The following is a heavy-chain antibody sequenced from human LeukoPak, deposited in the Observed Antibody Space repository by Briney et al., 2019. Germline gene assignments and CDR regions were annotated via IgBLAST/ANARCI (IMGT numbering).Heavy chain of an antibody. V-gene: IGHV5-51*01. D-gene: IGHD5-18*01. CDR2: IYPGDSDT. Sequence: GESLKISCKGSRYSFTSYWIGWVRQMPGKGLEWMGIIYPGDSDTRYSPSFQGQVTISADKSISTAYLQWSSLKASDTAMYYCARQHTAMVIYSHFDYWGQGTLVTVSS. CDR3: ARQHTAMVIYSHFDY. J-gene: IGHJ4*02. CDR1: RYSFTSYW.